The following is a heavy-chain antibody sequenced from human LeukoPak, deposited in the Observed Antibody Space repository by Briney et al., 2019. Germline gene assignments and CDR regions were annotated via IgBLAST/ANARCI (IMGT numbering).Heavy chain of an antibody. D-gene: IGHD6-13*01. V-gene: IGHV5-51*01. CDR3: ARLAAAGKVNYYYYYMDV. CDR2: IYPGDSDT. Sequence: GESLKISCKGSGYSFTTYWIGWVRQMPGKGLEWMGIIYPGDSDTRYSPSFQGQVTISADESISTAYLQWSSLKASDTAMYYCARLAAAGKVNYYYYYMDVWGKGTTVTVSS. J-gene: IGHJ6*03. CDR1: GYSFTTYW.